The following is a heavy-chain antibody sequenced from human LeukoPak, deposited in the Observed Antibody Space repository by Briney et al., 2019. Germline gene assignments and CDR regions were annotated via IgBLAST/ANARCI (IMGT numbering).Heavy chain of an antibody. CDR2: TYYTGST. J-gene: IGHJ4*02. CDR1: GGSISSYY. D-gene: IGHD4-17*01. Sequence: SETLSLTCTVSGGSISSYYWSWIRQPPGKGLEWIGYTYYTGSTNYNPSLKSRVTISVDTSKNQFSLKLSSVTAADTAVYYCARMTTVTTGIDYWGQGTLVTVSS. V-gene: IGHV4-59*01. CDR3: ARMTTVTTGIDY.